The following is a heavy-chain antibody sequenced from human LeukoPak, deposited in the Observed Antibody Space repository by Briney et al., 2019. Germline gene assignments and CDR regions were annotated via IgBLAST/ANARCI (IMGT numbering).Heavy chain of an antibody. D-gene: IGHD6-19*01. Sequence: SETLSLTCTVSGGSISSSNYYRGWIRQPPGKGLEWIATIYYSGNTYYNPSLKSRVTISIDTSKNQFSLRLTSVTAADTAVYYCARVRTGYSSGGNLDYWGQGTLVTVSS. V-gene: IGHV4-39*07. CDR2: IYYSGNT. J-gene: IGHJ4*02. CDR1: GGSISSSNYY. CDR3: ARVRTGYSSGGNLDY.